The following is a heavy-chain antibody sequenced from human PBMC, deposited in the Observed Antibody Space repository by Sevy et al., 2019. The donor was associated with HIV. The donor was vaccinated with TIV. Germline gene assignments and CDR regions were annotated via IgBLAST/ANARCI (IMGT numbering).Heavy chain of an antibody. J-gene: IGHJ3*02. CDR3: ATGTYDYGDYVRDAFDI. D-gene: IGHD4-17*01. CDR1: EFTFSSYS. Sequence: GGSLRLSCATSEFTFSSYSMNWVRQAPGNGLEWVSSISGGGTYIYYADSVKGRFTISRDNAKNSLPLQMNSLRAKDTAVYYCATGTYDYGDYVRDAFDIWGQGTMVTVSS. CDR2: ISGGGTYI. V-gene: IGHV3-21*01.